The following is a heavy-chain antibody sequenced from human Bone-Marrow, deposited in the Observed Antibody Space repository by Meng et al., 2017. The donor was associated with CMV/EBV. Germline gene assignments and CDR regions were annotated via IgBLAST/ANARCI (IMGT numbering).Heavy chain of an antibody. CDR3: ARAPELAGYGMDV. J-gene: IGHJ6*02. Sequence: ASVKVSCKASGYTFADYHIHWVRQAPGQGLEWMGRINPNSGDTHYVQKFQGRVTMTGDTSISTAYMELSRLRSDDTAVYYCARAPELAGYGMDVWGQGTTVTVSS. V-gene: IGHV1-2*06. CDR2: INPNSGDT. CDR1: GYTFADYH. D-gene: IGHD6-13*01.